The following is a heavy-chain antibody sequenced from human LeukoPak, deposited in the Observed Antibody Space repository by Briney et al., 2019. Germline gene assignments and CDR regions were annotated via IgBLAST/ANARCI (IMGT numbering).Heavy chain of an antibody. CDR1: GFSFHYYA. CDR2: ISYDGANE. Sequence: GGSLRLSCAASGFSFHYYAMHWVRQAPGKGLEWVAVISYDGANEYYADSVKGRLTISRDNSKNKLYMEMSSLRTEDTAVYYCARPIDNGSGSYYFPYWGQGTLVTVSS. V-gene: IGHV3-30-3*01. D-gene: IGHD3-10*01. J-gene: IGHJ4*02. CDR3: ARPIDNGSGSYYFPY.